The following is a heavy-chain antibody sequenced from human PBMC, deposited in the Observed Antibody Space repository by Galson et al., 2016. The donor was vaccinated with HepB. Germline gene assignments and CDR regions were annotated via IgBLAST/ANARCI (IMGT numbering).Heavy chain of an antibody. CDR2: ISSSSSYI. CDR1: GFTFSNYS. V-gene: IGHV3-21*01. J-gene: IGHJ4*02. D-gene: IGHD1-26*01. Sequence: SLRLSCAASGFTFSNYSMNWVRQAPGKGLEWVSSISSSSSYIYYADSVKGRFTISRDNAKNSLYLQMNSLRAEDTAVYYCARVDIVRAIFDYWGQGTLVTVSS. CDR3: ARVDIVRAIFDY.